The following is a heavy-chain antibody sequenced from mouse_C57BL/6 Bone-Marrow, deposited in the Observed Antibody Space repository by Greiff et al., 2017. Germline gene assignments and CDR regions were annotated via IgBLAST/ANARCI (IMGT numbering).Heavy chain of an antibody. D-gene: IGHD1-1*01. CDR3: ARSITTVVAEDS. J-gene: IGHJ2*01. CDR1: GYAFSSYW. V-gene: IGHV1-80*01. CDR2: IYPGDGDT. Sequence: QVQLQQSGAELVKPGASVKISCKASGYAFSSYWMNWVKQRPGKGLEWIGQIYPGDGDTNYNGKFKGKATLTADKSSSTAYMQLSSLTSEDSAVYFCARSITTVVAEDSWGQGTTLTVSS.